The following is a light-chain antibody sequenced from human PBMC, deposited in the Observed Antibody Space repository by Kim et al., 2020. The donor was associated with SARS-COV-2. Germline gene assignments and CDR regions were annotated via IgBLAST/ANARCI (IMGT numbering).Light chain of an antibody. CDR1: SLRSYY. CDR3: NSRDSNDNVV. J-gene: IGLJ2*01. CDR2: GKN. Sequence: ALGQTVRSTCQGDSLRSYYATWYQQKPGQAPILVIYGKNNRPSGSPDRFSGSSSGNTASLTITGTQASDEADFYCNSRDSNDNVVFGGGTQLTVL. V-gene: IGLV3-19*01.